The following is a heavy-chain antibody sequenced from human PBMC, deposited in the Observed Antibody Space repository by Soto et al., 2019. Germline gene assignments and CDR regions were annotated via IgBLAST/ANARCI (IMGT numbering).Heavy chain of an antibody. Sequence: GGSLRLSCAASGFTFSSYAMSWVRQAPGKGLEWVSAISGSGGSTYYADSVKGRFTISRDNSKNTLYLQMNSLRAEDTAVYYCASASYCSGGSCPNPYYYYYMDVWGKGTTVTVSS. J-gene: IGHJ6*03. D-gene: IGHD2-15*01. CDR1: GFTFSSYA. CDR3: ASASYCSGGSCPNPYYYYYMDV. V-gene: IGHV3-23*01. CDR2: ISGSGGST.